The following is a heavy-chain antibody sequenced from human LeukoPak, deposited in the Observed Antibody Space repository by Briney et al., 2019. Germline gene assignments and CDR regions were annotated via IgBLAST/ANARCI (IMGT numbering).Heavy chain of an antibody. J-gene: IGHJ4*02. Sequence: SETLSLTCTVSGDSINYYYWSWIRQSPGKGLEWIGYVYYNGSAKYNPSLKSRVTISVDVFKNQFSLKVSSVTAADTAIYYCARKGGHFDYWGPGTLVTVSS. V-gene: IGHV4-59*01. D-gene: IGHD2-15*01. CDR1: GDSINYYY. CDR2: VYYNGSA. CDR3: ARKGGHFDY.